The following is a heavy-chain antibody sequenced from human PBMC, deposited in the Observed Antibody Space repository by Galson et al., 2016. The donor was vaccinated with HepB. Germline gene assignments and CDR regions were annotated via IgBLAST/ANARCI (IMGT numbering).Heavy chain of an antibody. CDR3: ARLGTTTVTKFDY. Sequence: QSGAEVKKPGESLRISCKGSGCTFSSHWITWVRQMPGKGLEWMGRIDPSDSYTNYSPSFEGHVTISTNKSINTAYLQWSSLKASDTAMYYCARLGTTTVTKFDYWGQGTPVTVST. CDR2: IDPSDSYT. D-gene: IGHD4-17*01. J-gene: IGHJ4*02. CDR1: GCTFSSHW. V-gene: IGHV5-10-1*01.